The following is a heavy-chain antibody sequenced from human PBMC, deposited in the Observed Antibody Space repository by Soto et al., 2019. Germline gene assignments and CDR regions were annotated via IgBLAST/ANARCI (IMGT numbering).Heavy chain of an antibody. J-gene: IGHJ4*02. D-gene: IGHD3-9*01. CDR2: ISAYNGNT. CDR3: ARAVLNYDILTGYSKPTQFDY. V-gene: IGHV1-18*01. CDR1: GYTFTSYG. Sequence: ASVKVSCKASGYTFTSYGISWVRQAPGQGLEWMGWISAYNGNTNYAQMLQGRVTMTTDTSTSTAYMELRSLRSDDTAVYYCARAVLNYDILTGYSKPTQFDYWGQGTLVTVSS.